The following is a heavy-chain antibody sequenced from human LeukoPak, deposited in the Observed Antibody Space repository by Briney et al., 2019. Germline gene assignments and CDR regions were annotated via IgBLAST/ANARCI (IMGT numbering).Heavy chain of an antibody. D-gene: IGHD1-14*01. CDR2: ISSSSSYI. J-gene: IGHJ4*02. CDR3: ARDPPTFWQPEYYFDY. V-gene: IGHV3-21*01. Sequence: PGGSLRLSCAASGFTFSSYSMNWVRQAPGKGLGWVSSISSSSSYIDYADTVQGRFTISRDNAKNSLYLQMNSLRAEDTAVYYCARDPPTFWQPEYYFDYWGQGTLVTVSS. CDR1: GFTFSSYS.